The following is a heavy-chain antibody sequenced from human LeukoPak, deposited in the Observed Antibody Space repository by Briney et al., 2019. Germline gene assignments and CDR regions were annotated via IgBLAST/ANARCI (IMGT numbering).Heavy chain of an antibody. J-gene: IGHJ3*02. V-gene: IGHV1-2*06. CDR3: ASRTGHGAPMIVVDDAFDI. Sequence: GASVKVSCKASGYTFTGYYMHWVRQAPGQGLEWMGRVNPNSGGTSYAQKFQGRVTMTRDTSTSTVYMELSSLRSEDTAVYYCASRTGHGAPMIVVDDAFDIWGQGTMVTVSS. D-gene: IGHD3-22*01. CDR2: VNPNSGGT. CDR1: GYTFTGYY.